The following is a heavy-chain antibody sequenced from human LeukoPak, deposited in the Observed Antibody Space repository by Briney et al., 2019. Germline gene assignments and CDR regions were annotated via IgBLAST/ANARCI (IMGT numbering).Heavy chain of an antibody. CDR1: GYSISSGYF. CDR2: RYHSGST. V-gene: IGHV4-38-2*02. D-gene: IGHD3-3*01. Sequence: SETLSLTCTVSGYSISSGYFWGWIRQPPGKDLEWIGSRYHSGSTYYNPSLKSRVTISVDTSKNQFSLRLNSVTAADTAIYYCARGQPYYDFWSGYYYFDYWGQGTLVTVSS. J-gene: IGHJ4*02. CDR3: ARGQPYYDFWSGYYYFDY.